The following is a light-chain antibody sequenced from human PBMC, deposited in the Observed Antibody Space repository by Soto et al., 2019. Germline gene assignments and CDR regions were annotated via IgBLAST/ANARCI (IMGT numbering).Light chain of an antibody. CDR2: EVS. V-gene: IGLV2-14*01. CDR1: SSDVGGYKY. J-gene: IGLJ3*02. Sequence: QSVLTQPASVSGSPGQSITISCTGTSSDVGGYKYVSWYQQHPDKAPKLIIFEVSNRPSGISSRFSGSKSGNTASLTISGLQAEDESDYYCSSYATGSTPWVFGGGTKVTVL. CDR3: SSYATGSTPWV.